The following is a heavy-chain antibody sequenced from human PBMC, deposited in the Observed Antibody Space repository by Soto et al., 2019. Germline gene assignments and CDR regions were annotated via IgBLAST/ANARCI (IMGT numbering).Heavy chain of an antibody. V-gene: IGHV1-2*04. D-gene: IGHD6-19*01. Sequence: ASVKVSCKASGYTFTGYYMHWVRQAPGQGLEWMGWINPNSGGTNYAQKFQGWVTMTRDTSISTAYMELSRLRSDDTAVYYCARALMAVAGGFFGAFDIWGQGTMVTVSS. CDR2: INPNSGGT. CDR3: ARALMAVAGGFFGAFDI. CDR1: GYTFTGYY. J-gene: IGHJ3*02.